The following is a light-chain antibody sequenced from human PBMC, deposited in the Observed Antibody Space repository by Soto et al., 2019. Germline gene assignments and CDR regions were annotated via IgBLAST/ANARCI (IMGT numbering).Light chain of an antibody. CDR3: QQYGSSPRT. J-gene: IGKJ1*01. CDR1: QSASRSY. V-gene: IGKV3-20*01. CDR2: GAS. Sequence: EIVLTQSPGSLSLSPGERATLSCRASQSASRSYLAWYQQKPGQAPRLLIYGASSRATGIPDRFSGSGSGTDFTLTISRLEPEDFAVYYCQQYGSSPRTFGQGTKVEIK.